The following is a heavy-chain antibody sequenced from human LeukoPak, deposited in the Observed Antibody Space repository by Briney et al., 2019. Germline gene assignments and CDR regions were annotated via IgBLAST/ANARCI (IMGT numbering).Heavy chain of an antibody. D-gene: IGHD4-11*01. CDR1: GYIFTGYY. CDR2: INPSGGST. CDR3: ARWTTTYLDY. V-gene: IGHV1-46*01. J-gene: IGHJ4*02. Sequence: ASVKVSCKASGYIFTGYYMHWVRQAPGQGLEWMGIINPSGGSTNYAQKFQGRVTMTRDTSTSTVYMELSSLKSEDSAVYYCARWTTTYLDYWGQGTLVTVSS.